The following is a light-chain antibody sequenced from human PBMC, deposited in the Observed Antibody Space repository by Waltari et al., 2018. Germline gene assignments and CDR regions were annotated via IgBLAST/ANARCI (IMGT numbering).Light chain of an antibody. Sequence: QSALTQPASVSGSPGQSITISCTGTSSDIGSQIHVCWYQQHPGKAPKLMIFEVTNRPSGVSSRCSDSKSGNTSPLTISGLQAEDEADYYCSSYTTSRTWVFGGGTKLTVL. CDR3: SSYTTSRTWV. CDR1: SSDIGSQIH. J-gene: IGLJ3*02. CDR2: EVT. V-gene: IGLV2-14*03.